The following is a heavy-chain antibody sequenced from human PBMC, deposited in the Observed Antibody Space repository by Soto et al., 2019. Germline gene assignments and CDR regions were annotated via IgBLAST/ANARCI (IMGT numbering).Heavy chain of an antibody. J-gene: IGHJ5*02. CDR2: IYYSGST. CDR3: ASTKSYDFWSGYRKSNWFDP. Sequence: QVQLQESGPGLVKPSQTLSLTCTVSGGSISSGGYYWSWIRQHPGKGLEWIGYIYYSGSTYYNPSLKSRVTISVDTSKNQFALKLSSVTAADTAVYYCASTKSYDFWSGYRKSNWFDPWGQGTLVTVSS. D-gene: IGHD3-3*01. V-gene: IGHV4-31*03. CDR1: GGSISSGGYY.